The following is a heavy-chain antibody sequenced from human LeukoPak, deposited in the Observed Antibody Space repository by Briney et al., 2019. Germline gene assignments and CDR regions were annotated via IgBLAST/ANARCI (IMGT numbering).Heavy chain of an antibody. CDR2: IYQSGSA. D-gene: IGHD3-22*01. CDR3: ARNSYYDNSGEGAFDI. CDR1: GASVSSIGYS. J-gene: IGHJ3*02. V-gene: IGHV4-30-2*01. Sequence: PSQTLSLTCGVSGASVSSIGYSWSWIRQPPGRGLEWIGYIYQSGSASYNPSLQSRVTISIDKSKNQFSLNLNSVTAADTAVYYCARNSYYDNSGEGAFDIWGQGTMVTVSS.